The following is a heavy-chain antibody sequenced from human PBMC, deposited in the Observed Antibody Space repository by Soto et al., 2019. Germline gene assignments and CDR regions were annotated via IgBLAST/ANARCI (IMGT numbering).Heavy chain of an antibody. D-gene: IGHD2-8*01. Sequence: PGGSLRLSCAASGFTFSSYAMSWVRQAPGKGLEWVSAISGSGGSTYYADSVKGRFTISRDNSKNTLYLQMNSLRAEDTAVYYCAKAPLDIVLNRGFDLWGRGTLVTVSS. CDR2: ISGSGGST. CDR3: AKAPLDIVLNRGFDL. V-gene: IGHV3-23*01. CDR1: GFTFSSYA. J-gene: IGHJ2*01.